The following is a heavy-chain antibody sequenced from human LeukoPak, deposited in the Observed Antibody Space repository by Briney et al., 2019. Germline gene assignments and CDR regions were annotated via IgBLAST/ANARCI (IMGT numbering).Heavy chain of an antibody. CDR1: GGSISSGSNY. J-gene: IGHJ6*03. Sequence: NPSETLSLTCTVSGGSISSGSNYWGWIRQQPGKGLEWIGYIHNTGRTDYNPSLKSRVIISVDTSKNRFSLRLSSVTAADTALYYCARKNDYGDSYYMDVWGKGTTVTVSS. D-gene: IGHD4-17*01. V-gene: IGHV4-31*03. CDR3: ARKNDYGDSYYMDV. CDR2: IHNTGRT.